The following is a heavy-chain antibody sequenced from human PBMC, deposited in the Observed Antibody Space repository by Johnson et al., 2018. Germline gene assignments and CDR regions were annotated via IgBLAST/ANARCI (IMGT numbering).Heavy chain of an antibody. Sequence: VQLVESGGGVVQPGRSLRLSCAASGFTFSTYGMHWVRQAPGKGLEWVAVISYDGSNKYHADSVKGRFTISRDNSKNTLYMKMNRLRVEDTAVYYCAKDYDTSDFYYVVHDAFDIWGQGTMVTVSS. J-gene: IGHJ3*02. CDR1: GFTFSTYG. CDR3: AKDYDTSDFYYVVHDAFDI. CDR2: ISYDGSNK. D-gene: IGHD3-22*01. V-gene: IGHV3-30*18.